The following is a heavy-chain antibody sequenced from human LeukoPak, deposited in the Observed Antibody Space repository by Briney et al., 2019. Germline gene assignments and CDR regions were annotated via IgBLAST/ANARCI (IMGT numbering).Heavy chain of an antibody. CDR3: AKDISGWYGSFAFDI. Sequence: GGSLRLSCAASGFAVSSNHMNWVRQAPGKGLEWVSAISGSGGSTYYADSVKGRFTISRDNSKNTLYLQMNSLRAEDTAVYYCAKDISGWYGSFAFDIWGQGTMVTVSS. CDR1: GFAVSSNH. V-gene: IGHV3-23*01. D-gene: IGHD6-19*01. J-gene: IGHJ3*02. CDR2: ISGSGGST.